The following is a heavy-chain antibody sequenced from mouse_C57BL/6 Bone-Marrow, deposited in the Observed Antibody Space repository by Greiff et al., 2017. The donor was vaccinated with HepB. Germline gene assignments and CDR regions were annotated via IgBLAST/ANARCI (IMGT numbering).Heavy chain of an antibody. CDR3: ARRGGYDGYHGAMDY. D-gene: IGHD2-3*01. V-gene: IGHV1-22*01. CDR2: INPNNGGT. J-gene: IGHJ4*01. CDR1: GYTFTDYN. Sequence: VQLQQSGPELVKPGASVKMSCKASGYTFTDYNMHWVKQSHGKSLEWIGYINPNNGGTSYNQKFKGKATLTVNKSSSTAYMELRSLTSEASAVYYCARRGGYDGYHGAMDYWGQGTSVTVSS.